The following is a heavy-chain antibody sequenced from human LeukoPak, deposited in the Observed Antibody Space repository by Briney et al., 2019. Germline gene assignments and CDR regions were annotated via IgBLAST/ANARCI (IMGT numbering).Heavy chain of an antibody. CDR3: ARDGILGHAFDI. V-gene: IGHV3-66*01. J-gene: IGHJ3*02. CDR2: IYSGGNT. CDR1: GFTVSNNY. D-gene: IGHD2-8*02. Sequence: GGSLRLSCAASGFTVSNNYMNWVRQAPGKGLEWASVIYSGGNTYYADSVKGRFTISRDNSKNTLYLQMNSLRAEDTAVYYCARDGILGHAFDIWGQGTMVTVSS.